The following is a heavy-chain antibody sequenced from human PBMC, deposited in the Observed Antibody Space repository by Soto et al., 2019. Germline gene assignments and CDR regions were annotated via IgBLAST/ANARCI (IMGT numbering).Heavy chain of an antibody. CDR2: ISGSGGST. Sequence: GGSLRLSCPASGFTFSSYAMSWVRQSPGKGLEWVSAISGSGGSTYYADSVKGRFTISRDNSKNTLYLQMNSLRAEDTAVYYCAKDQDYDFWSGPPAYWGQGTLVPVSS. CDR3: AKDQDYDFWSGPPAY. CDR1: GFTFSSYA. D-gene: IGHD3-3*01. J-gene: IGHJ4*02. V-gene: IGHV3-23*01.